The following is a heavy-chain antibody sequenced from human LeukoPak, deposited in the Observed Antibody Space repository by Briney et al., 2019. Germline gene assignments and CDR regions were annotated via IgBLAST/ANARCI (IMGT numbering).Heavy chain of an antibody. J-gene: IGHJ4*02. Sequence: GRSLRLSCAASGFTFSSYGMHWVRQAPGKGLEWVAVIWYDGSNKYYADSVKDRFTISRDNSKNTLYLQMNSLRAEDTAVYYCAREEVPAASLDYWGQGTLVTVPS. V-gene: IGHV3-33*01. CDR3: AREEVPAASLDY. CDR2: IWYDGSNK. CDR1: GFTFSSYG. D-gene: IGHD2-2*01.